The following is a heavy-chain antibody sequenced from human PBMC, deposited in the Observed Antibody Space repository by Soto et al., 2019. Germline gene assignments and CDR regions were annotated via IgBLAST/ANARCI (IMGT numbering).Heavy chain of an antibody. CDR3: ARADIVAPVGMDV. D-gene: IGHD2-15*01. J-gene: IGHJ6*02. Sequence: ASAQVSFGASRPTVSSSYMHSIRQAPGQGLEWMGIINPSGGSTSYAQKFQGRVTMTRDTSTSTVYMELSSLRSEDTAVYYCARADIVAPVGMDVWGQGTTVTVSS. CDR2: INPSGGST. V-gene: IGHV1-46*01. CDR1: RPTVSSSY.